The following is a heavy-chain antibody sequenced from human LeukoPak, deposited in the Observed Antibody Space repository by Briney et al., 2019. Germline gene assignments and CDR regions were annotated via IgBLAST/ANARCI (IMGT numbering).Heavy chain of an antibody. CDR1: GGSISSSCCN. CDR3: ARHPSIVVVVAATPEFYFDY. D-gene: IGHD2-15*01. V-gene: IGHV4-39*01. Sequence: SETLSLTCTVSGGSISSSCCNWGWNRQPPGQGLKGIGSYYYSGNTYHNLSLNSRVTISVDTSKNQFSLKLSSVTAADTAVYYCARHPSIVVVVAATPEFYFDYWGQGTLVTVSS. J-gene: IGHJ4*02. CDR2: YYYSGNT.